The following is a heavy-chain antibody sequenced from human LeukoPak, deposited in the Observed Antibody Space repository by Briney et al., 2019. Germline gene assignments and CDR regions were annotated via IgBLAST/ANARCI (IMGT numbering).Heavy chain of an antibody. CDR2: INHSGGST. D-gene: IGHD6-19*01. J-gene: IGHJ3*02. CDR1: GYTFTSYY. CDR3: ARGPYSSGGRDAFDI. Sequence: ASVKVSCKASGYTFTSYYMHWVRQAPGQGLEWMGIINHSGGSTSYAQKFQGRVTMTRDTSTSTVYMELSSLRSEDTAVYYCARGPYSSGGRDAFDIWGQGTMVTVSS. V-gene: IGHV1-46*01.